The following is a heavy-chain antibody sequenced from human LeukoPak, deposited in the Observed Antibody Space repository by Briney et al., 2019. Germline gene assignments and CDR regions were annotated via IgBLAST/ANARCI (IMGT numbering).Heavy chain of an antibody. CDR2: INPSGGST. V-gene: IGHV1-46*01. J-gene: IGHJ4*02. Sequence: ASVKVSCKASGYTFTSYYMHWVRQAPGQGLEWMGIINPSGGSTSYAQKFQGRVTITTDESTSTAYMELSSLRSEDTAVYYCARDRGIYGSGSYSKDYWGQGTLVTVSS. CDR1: GYTFTSYY. CDR3: ARDRGIYGSGSYSKDY. D-gene: IGHD3-10*01.